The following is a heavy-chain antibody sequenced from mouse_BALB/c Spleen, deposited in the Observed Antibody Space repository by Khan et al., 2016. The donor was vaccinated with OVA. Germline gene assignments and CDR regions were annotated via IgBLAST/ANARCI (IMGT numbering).Heavy chain of an antibody. J-gene: IGHJ4*01. Sequence: EVQLQESGPGLVKPSQSLSLTCTVTGYSITSDYAWNWIRQFPGNKLEWMGYISSTGSTSYNPSLKSRISITRDISKNQFFLQLKSVTTEDTVTYYCARSLYYSYGYALDCWGRGTSITVSS. CDR2: ISSTGST. D-gene: IGHD2-14*01. CDR3: ARSLYYSYGYALDC. CDR1: GYSITSDYA. V-gene: IGHV3-2*02.